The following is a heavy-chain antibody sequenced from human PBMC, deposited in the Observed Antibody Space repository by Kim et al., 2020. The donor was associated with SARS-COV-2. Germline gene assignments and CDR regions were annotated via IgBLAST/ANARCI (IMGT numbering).Heavy chain of an antibody. J-gene: IGHJ4*02. D-gene: IGHD3-22*01. CDR3: ARGGYDSSGQKLYYFDY. CDR2: IYRGGST. V-gene: IGHV3-53*01. CDR1: GFTVSSNY. Sequence: GGSLRLSCAASGFTVSSNYMSWVRQAPGKGLEWVSVIYRGGSTYYADSVKGRFTISRDNTKNTVYLQMNSLRAEDTAVYFCARGGYDSSGQKLYYFDYWGQGTLVTVSS.